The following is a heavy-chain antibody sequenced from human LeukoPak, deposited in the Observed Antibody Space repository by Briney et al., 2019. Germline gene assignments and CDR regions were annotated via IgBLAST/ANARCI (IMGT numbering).Heavy chain of an antibody. Sequence: VASVKVSCKASGYTFTSYAMHWVRQAPGQRLEWMGWSNAGNGNTKYSQEFQGRVTITRDTSASTAYMELSSLRSDDTAVYYCARTYSSGWEIQHWGQGTLVTVSS. CDR2: SNAGNGNT. D-gene: IGHD6-19*01. CDR3: ARTYSSGWEIQH. J-gene: IGHJ1*01. CDR1: GYTFTSYA. V-gene: IGHV1-3*02.